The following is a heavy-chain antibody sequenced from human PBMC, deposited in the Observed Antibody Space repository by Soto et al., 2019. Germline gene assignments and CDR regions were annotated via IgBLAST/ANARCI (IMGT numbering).Heavy chain of an antibody. CDR2: IIPIFGTA. V-gene: IGHV1-69*01. CDR3: ATRVDYYDSSGYSDAFDI. J-gene: IGHJ3*02. CDR1: GGTFSSYA. D-gene: IGHD3-22*01. Sequence: QVQLVQSGAEVKKPGSSVKVSCKASGGTFSSYAISWVRQAPGQGLEWMGGIIPIFGTANYAQKFQGRVTITADESTSTAYMELISLRSEDTAVYYCATRVDYYDSSGYSDAFDIWGQGTMVTVSS.